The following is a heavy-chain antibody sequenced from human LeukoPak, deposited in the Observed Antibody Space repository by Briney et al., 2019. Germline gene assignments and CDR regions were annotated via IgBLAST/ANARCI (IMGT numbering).Heavy chain of an antibody. V-gene: IGHV3-23*01. J-gene: IGHJ4*02. CDR2: ISGSGSKT. CDR1: GFSFTTYA. CDR3: SKRTGASSFDN. D-gene: IGHD4/OR15-4a*01. Sequence: GGSLRLSCAASGFSFTTYAMNWVRQAPGKGLEWVSTISGSGSKTSYADSVKGRFTISRDNSRNKLHLQINSLRADGTAVYYCSKRTGASSFDNWGQGTLVTVSS.